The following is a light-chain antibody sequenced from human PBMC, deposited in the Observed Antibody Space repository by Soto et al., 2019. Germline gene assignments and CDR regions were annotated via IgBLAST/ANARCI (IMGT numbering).Light chain of an antibody. Sequence: QSALTQPASVSGSPGQSIPLSCTGTSSDVGGYNYVSWYQQHPGKAPKLIIYDVSNRPSGVSNRFSGSKSGNTASLTISGLQAEDEADYYCSSYTSSSTLVFGGGTKLTVL. CDR2: DVS. CDR1: SSDVGGYNY. J-gene: IGLJ2*01. CDR3: SSYTSSSTLV. V-gene: IGLV2-14*03.